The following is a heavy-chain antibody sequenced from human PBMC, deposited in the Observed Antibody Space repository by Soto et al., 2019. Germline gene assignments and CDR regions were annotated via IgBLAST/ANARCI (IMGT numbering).Heavy chain of an antibody. CDR3: ARPGGVEQLLVNDALDS. J-gene: IGHJ3*02. Sequence: QLQLQESGPGLVKPPETLSLTCTVSGDSITSSSYYWGWIRQPPGKGLEWIGSISYSGRTYYNPSRNSGVSIAVDTSKNQVALNLSSVTAADTAVYYCARPGGVEQLLVNDALDSWGQGAMVTVSS. CDR1: GDSITSSSYY. V-gene: IGHV4-39*01. D-gene: IGHD3-9*01. CDR2: ISYSGRT.